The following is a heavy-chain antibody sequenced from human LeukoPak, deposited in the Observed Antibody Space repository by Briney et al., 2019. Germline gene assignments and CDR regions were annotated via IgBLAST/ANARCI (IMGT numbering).Heavy chain of an antibody. J-gene: IGHJ4*02. D-gene: IGHD3-22*01. CDR2: INPSGGST. CDR3: ARMYYYDSSGYYYFDY. Sequence: ASVKVSCKASGYTFTSYYMHWVRQAPGQGLEWMGIINPSGGSTSYAQKFQGRVTMTRDTSTSTVYMELSSLRSEDTAVYYCARMYYYDSSGYYYFDYWGQGTLVTVPS. CDR1: GYTFTSYY. V-gene: IGHV1-46*01.